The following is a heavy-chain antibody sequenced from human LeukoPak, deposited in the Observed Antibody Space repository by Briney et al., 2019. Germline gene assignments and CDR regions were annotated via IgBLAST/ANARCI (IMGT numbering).Heavy chain of an antibody. J-gene: IGHJ4*02. V-gene: IGHV3-7*01. Sequence: PGGSLRLSCAASGFTFSNFCMTWVRQAPGKGLEWVAHIRQDGVEKYYVDSVRGRFTISRDNAKDSMNLQMNGLRVEDTAVYYCTRVNNRYSDFWSQGSLVIVSS. CDR1: GFTFSNFC. CDR2: IRQDGVEK. D-gene: IGHD2-15*01. CDR3: TRVNNRYSDF.